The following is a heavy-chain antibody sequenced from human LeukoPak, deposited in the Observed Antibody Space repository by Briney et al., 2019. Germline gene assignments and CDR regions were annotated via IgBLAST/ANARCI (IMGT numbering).Heavy chain of an antibody. CDR1: GFTFDDYG. CDR3: ARDRYYGSGSYYNGGWFDP. V-gene: IGHV3-20*04. D-gene: IGHD3-10*01. J-gene: IGHJ5*02. CDR2: INWNGGST. Sequence: GGSLRLSCAASGFTFDDYGMGWVRQAPGKGLEWVSGINWNGGSTGYADSVKGRFTISRDNAKNSLYLQMNSLRAEDTALYYCARDRYYGSGSYYNGGWFDPWGQETLVTVSS.